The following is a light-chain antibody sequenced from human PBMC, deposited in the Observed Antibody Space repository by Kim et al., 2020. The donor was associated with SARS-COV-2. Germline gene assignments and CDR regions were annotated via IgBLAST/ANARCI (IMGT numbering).Light chain of an antibody. CDR1: QNIDTC. Sequence: IQITQSPSSLSASLGDRVNISCRASQNIDTCLNWYHQRPGKAPRLLIYSASSLQSGVPSRFNASGSGTEFTLTINNLRPEDSATFSCQQTYLAPLTFGGGTKVDIK. CDR2: SAS. CDR3: QQTYLAPLT. V-gene: IGKV1-39*01. J-gene: IGKJ4*01.